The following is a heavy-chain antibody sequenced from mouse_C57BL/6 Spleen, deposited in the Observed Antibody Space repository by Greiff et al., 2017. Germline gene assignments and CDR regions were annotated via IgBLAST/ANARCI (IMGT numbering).Heavy chain of an antibody. CDR1: GFTFSSYA. CDR2: ISSGGDYI. D-gene: IGHD1-1*01. J-gene: IGHJ2*01. CDR3: TRDTPPDYYGSREFDY. V-gene: IGHV5-9-1*02. Sequence: EVKLVESGAGLVKPGGSLKLSCAASGFTFSSYAMSWVRQTPEKRLEWVAYISSGGDYIYYADTVKGRFTISRDNARNTLYLQMSSLKSEDTAMYYCTRDTPPDYYGSREFDYWGQGTTLTVSS.